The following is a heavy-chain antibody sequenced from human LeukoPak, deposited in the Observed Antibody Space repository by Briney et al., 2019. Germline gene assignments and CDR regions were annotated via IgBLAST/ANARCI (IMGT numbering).Heavy chain of an antibody. CDR1: GYSFTSYW. J-gene: IGHJ4*02. Sequence: GESLKISCKGSGYSFTSYWIGWVRQMPGKGLGWVGIIYPGDSDTRYSPSFQGQVTISADKSISTAYLQWSSLKASDTAMYYCAVSYGGYFPYFDYWGQGTLVTVSS. V-gene: IGHV5-51*01. D-gene: IGHD5-18*01. CDR2: IYPGDSDT. CDR3: AVSYGGYFPYFDY.